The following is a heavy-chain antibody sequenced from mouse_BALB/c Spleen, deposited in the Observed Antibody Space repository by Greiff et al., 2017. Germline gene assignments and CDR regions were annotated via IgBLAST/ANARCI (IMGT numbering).Heavy chain of an antibody. V-gene: IGHV5-17*02. CDR3: ARERTLGWLLLDY. D-gene: IGHD2-3*01. CDR2: ISSGSSTI. J-gene: IGHJ2*01. Sequence: EVKLMESGGGLVQPGGSRKLSCAASGFTFSSFGMHWVRQAPEKGLEWVAYISSGSSTIYYADTVKGRFTISRDNPKNTLFLQMTSLRSEDTAMYYCARERTLGWLLLDYWGQGTTLTVSS. CDR1: GFTFSSFG.